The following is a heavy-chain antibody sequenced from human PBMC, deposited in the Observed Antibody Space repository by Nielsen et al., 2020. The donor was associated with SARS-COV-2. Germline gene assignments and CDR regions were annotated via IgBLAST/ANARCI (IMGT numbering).Heavy chain of an antibody. CDR1: GLTFSDHY. Sequence: GGSLRLSCAASGLTFSDHYMSWVRQSPGKGLEWVANINQDGSEKYYVDSVKGRFTISRDNSKNTMFLQMNSLRAEDTDAYYCAQDRYYDSSGWDYFDHWGQGNLVTVSS. CDR3: AQDRYYDSSGWDYFDH. CDR2: INQDGSEK. J-gene: IGHJ4*02. D-gene: IGHD3-22*01. V-gene: IGHV3-7*05.